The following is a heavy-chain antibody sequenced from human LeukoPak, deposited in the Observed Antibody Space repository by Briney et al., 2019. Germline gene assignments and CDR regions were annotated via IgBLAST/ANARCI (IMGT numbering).Heavy chain of an antibody. CDR1: GGSITGGGYS. J-gene: IGHJ2*01. Sequence: PSQTLSLTCTVSGGSITGGGYSWSWIRQAPGKGLEWIGYFYHGGSTSYNPSLRSRVTISVDRSKNQFSLKLTSVTAADTAVYYCARSAFAEGYFDLWGCGTLVTASS. CDR3: ARSAFAEGYFDL. CDR2: FYHGGST. V-gene: IGHV4-30-2*01.